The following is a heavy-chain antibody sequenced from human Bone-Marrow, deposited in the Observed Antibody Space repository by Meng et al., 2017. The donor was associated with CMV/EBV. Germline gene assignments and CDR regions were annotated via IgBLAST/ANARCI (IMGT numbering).Heavy chain of an antibody. D-gene: IGHD2-2*01. CDR2: IKWNGGST. J-gene: IGHJ4*02. V-gene: IGHV3-20*04. CDR3: ARGGGSTSFDY. CDR1: GFSVSDYY. Sequence: LSCAASGFSVSDYYMSWIRQAPGKGLEWVSGIKWNGGSTGYADSVKGRFTISRDNGKNSLYVQMNSLRAEDTALYYCARGGGSTSFDYWGQGALVTVSS.